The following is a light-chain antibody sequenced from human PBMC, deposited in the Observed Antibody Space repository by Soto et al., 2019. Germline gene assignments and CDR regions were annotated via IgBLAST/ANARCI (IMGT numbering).Light chain of an antibody. CDR1: QSISSH. CDR3: QHSHSAPLT. J-gene: IGKJ4*01. CDR2: AAS. V-gene: IGKV1-39*01. Sequence: QMTQSPSSLFASVGDRVTITCRASQSISSHLNWYQQKVGQTPRLLIYAASTLQSEVPPRFRGSGSWTNFPTTISGLQREDFANYYRQHSHSAPLTFGGGTKIQI.